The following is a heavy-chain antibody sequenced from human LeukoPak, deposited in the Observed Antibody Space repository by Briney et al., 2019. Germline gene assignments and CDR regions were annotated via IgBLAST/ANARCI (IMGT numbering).Heavy chain of an antibody. CDR2: IYYSGST. J-gene: IGHJ4*02. D-gene: IGHD6-13*01. CDR3: AAGINFDY. V-gene: IGHV4-39*07. Sequence: SETLSLTCTVSGGSISSSSYYWGWIRQPPGKGLEWIGSIYYSGSTNYNPSLKSRVTISVDASKNQFSLKLSSVTAADTAVYYCAAGINFDYWGQGTLVTVSS. CDR1: GGSISSSSYY.